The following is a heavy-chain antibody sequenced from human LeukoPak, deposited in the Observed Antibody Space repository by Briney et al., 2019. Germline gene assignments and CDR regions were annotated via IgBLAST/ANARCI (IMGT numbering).Heavy chain of an antibody. CDR1: GSSFIRNW. J-gene: IGHJ4*02. D-gene: IGHD2-15*01. Sequence: GASLQISCKGSGSSFIRNWIGWVRQLPGKGLEWMAIIYPGDSDTRYSPSFQGQVTISADKSISTAYLQWSSLTASDTAMYYCARLGTSATYFDFWGQGTLVTVSS. V-gene: IGHV5-51*01. CDR3: ARLGTSATYFDF. CDR2: IYPGDSDT.